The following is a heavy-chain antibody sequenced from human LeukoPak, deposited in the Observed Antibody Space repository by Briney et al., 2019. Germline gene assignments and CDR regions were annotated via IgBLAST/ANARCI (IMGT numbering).Heavy chain of an antibody. D-gene: IGHD2-2*02. CDR2: INPNSGGT. V-gene: IGHV1-2*02. Sequence: ASVKVSCKASGYTFTGYYMHWVRQAPGQGLEWMGWINPNSGGTNYAQKFQGRATMTRDTSISTAYMELSRLRSDDTAVYYCARRSSVVVPAAISGGPRAPANWFDPWGQGTLVTVSS. J-gene: IGHJ5*02. CDR1: GYTFTGYY. CDR3: ARRSSVVVPAAISGGPRAPANWFDP.